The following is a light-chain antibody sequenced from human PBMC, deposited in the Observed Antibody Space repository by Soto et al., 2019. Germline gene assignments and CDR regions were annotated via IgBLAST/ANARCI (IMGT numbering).Light chain of an antibody. CDR3: CSNAGSYPFV. V-gene: IGLV2-11*01. CDR1: SSDVGGYNY. CDR2: DVD. Sequence: QFVLTQPRSVSGSPGQSVTISCTGTSSDVGGYNYVSWYQHHTGKAPKLMIYDVDKRPSGVPGRFSGSKSGNTASLTISGLQAEDEADYYCCSNAGSYPFVFGTGTKVTVL. J-gene: IGLJ1*01.